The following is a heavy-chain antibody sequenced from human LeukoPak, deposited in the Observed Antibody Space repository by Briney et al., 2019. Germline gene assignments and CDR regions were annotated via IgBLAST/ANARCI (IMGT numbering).Heavy chain of an antibody. CDR1: GFTFRTYA. D-gene: IGHD3-16*01. CDR3: ARGENGIGAAFDI. CDR2: THSDGST. V-gene: IGHV3-53*01. Sequence: GGSLRLSCTGSGFTFRTYAFSWVRQAPGKGLEWVSLTHSDGSTYYADSVKGRFTISRDNSENSLYLQMTTLGAEDTAVYYCARGENGIGAAFDIWGQGTMVTVSS. J-gene: IGHJ3*02.